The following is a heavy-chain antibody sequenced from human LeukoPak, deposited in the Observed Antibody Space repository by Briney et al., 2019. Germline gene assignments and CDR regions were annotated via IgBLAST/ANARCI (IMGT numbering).Heavy chain of an antibody. Sequence: SETLSLTCAVSGGSISSSNWWSWVRQPPGKGLEWIGEIYHSGSTNYNPSLKSRVTISVDKSKNQFSLELSSVTAADTAVYYWARGGGGYCSGGSCTTFDYWGRGTLVTVSS. J-gene: IGHJ4*02. CDR1: GGSISSSNW. CDR2: IYHSGST. V-gene: IGHV4-4*02. CDR3: ARGGGGYCSGGSCTTFDY. D-gene: IGHD2-15*01.